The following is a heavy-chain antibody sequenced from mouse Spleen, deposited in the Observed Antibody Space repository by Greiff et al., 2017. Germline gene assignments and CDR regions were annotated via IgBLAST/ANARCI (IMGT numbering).Heavy chain of an antibody. V-gene: IGHV5-17*01. CDR1: GFTFSDYG. J-gene: IGHJ1*01. CDR3: ARRYGNYYWYFDV. CDR2: ISSGSSTI. Sequence: EVHLVESGGGLVKPGGSLKLSCAASGFTFSDYGMHWVRQAPEKGLEWVAYISSGSSTIYYADTVKGRFTISRDNAKNTLFLQMTSLRSEDTAMYYCARRYGNYYWYFDVWGAGTTVTVSS. D-gene: IGHD2-1*01.